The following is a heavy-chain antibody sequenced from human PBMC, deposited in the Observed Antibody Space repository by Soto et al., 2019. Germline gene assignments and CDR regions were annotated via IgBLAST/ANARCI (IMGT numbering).Heavy chain of an antibody. CDR1: GFTFTSSA. Sequence: GASVKVSRTASGFTFTSSAVRWVRQARGQRLEWIGWIVVGSGNTNYAQKFQERVTITRDMSTSTAYMELSSLRSEDTAVYYCGVGQVYYDFWSGYYSSWFDPWGQGTLVTVSS. CDR2: IVVGSGNT. D-gene: IGHD3-3*01. J-gene: IGHJ5*02. CDR3: GVGQVYYDFWSGYYSSWFDP. V-gene: IGHV1-58*01.